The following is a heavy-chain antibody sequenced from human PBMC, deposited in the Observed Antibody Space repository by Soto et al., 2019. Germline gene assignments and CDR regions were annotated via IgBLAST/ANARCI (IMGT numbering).Heavy chain of an antibody. V-gene: IGHV4-31*03. D-gene: IGHD6-6*01. CDR2: IYYSGST. J-gene: IGHJ4*02. CDR3: ARGYSSSSDVDY. Sequence: PSETLSLTCNMSGDSYSISTYSWSWIRQPPGKALQWIGFIYYSGSTYYNPSLKSRVTISVDTSKNQFSLKLSSVSAADTAVYYCARGYSSSSDVDYWGQGTLVTVSS. CDR1: GDSYSISTYS.